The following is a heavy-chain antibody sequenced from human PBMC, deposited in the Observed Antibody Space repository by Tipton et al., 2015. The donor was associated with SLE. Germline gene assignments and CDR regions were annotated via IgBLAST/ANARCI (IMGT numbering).Heavy chain of an antibody. CDR1: GGSVSSYF. J-gene: IGHJ4*02. CDR2: IYYSGST. CDR3: ARGAVAGTAFDY. Sequence: LRLSCTVSGGSVSSYFWSWIRQPPGKGLEWTGYIYYSGSTNYNLSLKSRVTISVDTSKNQFSLKLSSVTAADTAVYYCARGAVAGTAFDYWGQGTLVTVSS. D-gene: IGHD6-19*01. V-gene: IGHV4-59*02.